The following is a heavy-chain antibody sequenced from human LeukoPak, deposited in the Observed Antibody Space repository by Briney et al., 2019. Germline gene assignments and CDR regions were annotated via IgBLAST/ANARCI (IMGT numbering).Heavy chain of an antibody. CDR1: GGSFSGYY. CDR3: ARRRDYYGSGSYYY. V-gene: IGHV4-34*01. J-gene: IGHJ4*02. CDR2: INHSGST. D-gene: IGHD3-10*01. Sequence: PSETLSLTCAIYGGSFSGYYWSWIRQPPGRGLEWIGEINHSGSTNYNPSLKSRVTISVDTSKNQFPLKLSSVTAADTAVYYCARRRDYYGSGSYYYWGQGTLVTVSS.